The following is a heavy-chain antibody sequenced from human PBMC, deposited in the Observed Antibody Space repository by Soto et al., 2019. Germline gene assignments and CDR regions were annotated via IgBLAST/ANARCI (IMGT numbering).Heavy chain of an antibody. CDR3: AKVFPGSGSYYIGYFDN. Sequence: GGSLRLSCAASGFTFSYYAMLWVRQAPGKGLEWVALISYDGNNNFYADSVQGRFTISRDNSKNTLYLQMNSLSAEDTAVYYCAKVFPGSGSYYIGYFDNWGLGTLVTVSS. CDR1: GFTFSYYA. CDR2: ISYDGNNN. J-gene: IGHJ4*02. V-gene: IGHV3-30-3*01. D-gene: IGHD3-10*01.